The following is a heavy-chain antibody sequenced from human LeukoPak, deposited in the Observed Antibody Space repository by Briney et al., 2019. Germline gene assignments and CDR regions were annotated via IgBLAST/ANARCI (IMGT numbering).Heavy chain of an antibody. D-gene: IGHD3-3*01. CDR1: GFTFSSYG. CDR3: AKVAVEFYDFWSGYYHLDY. J-gene: IGHJ4*02. CDR2: IRYDGSNK. V-gene: IGHV3-30*02. Sequence: PGGSLRLSCAASGFTFSSYGMHWVRQAPGKGLEWVAFIRYDGSNKYYADSVKGRFTISRDNSKNTLYLQMNSLRAEDTAVYYCAKVAVEFYDFWSGYYHLDYWGQGTLVTVSS.